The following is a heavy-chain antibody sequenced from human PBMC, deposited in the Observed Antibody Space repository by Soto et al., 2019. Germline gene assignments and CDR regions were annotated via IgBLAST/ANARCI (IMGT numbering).Heavy chain of an antibody. CDR2: IIPIFGTA. D-gene: IGHD3-3*01. Sequence: SVKVSCKASGGTFSSYAISWVRQAPGQGLEWMGGIIPIFGTANYAQKFQGRVTITADESTSTAYMELSSLRSEDTAVYYCARGTPIPHYDFWSGYDAFDIWGQGTMVTVSS. V-gene: IGHV1-69*13. CDR1: GGTFSSYA. CDR3: ARGTPIPHYDFWSGYDAFDI. J-gene: IGHJ3*02.